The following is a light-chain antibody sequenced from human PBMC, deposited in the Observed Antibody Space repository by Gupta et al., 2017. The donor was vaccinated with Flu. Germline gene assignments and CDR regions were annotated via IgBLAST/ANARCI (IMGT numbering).Light chain of an antibody. CDR3: RQGTHWPLT. V-gene: IGKV2-30*01. J-gene: IGKJ4*01. CDR1: QSLIYTNGDTY. CDR2: KVS. Sequence: VVMTQSPLYLPVTRGQPASISCWSSQSLIYTNGDTYLNWFHQRPGQSPRRLISKVSKRDSGVPDRFSGSGSGTNFTLKISRVEAEDVGLHYCRQGTHWPLTFGGGTRV.